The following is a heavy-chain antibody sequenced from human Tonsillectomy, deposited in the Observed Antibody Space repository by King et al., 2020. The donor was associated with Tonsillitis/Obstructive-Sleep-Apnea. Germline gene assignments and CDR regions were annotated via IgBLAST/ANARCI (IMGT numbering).Heavy chain of an antibody. CDR3: ARVAEVFDI. Sequence: VQLQQWGAGLLKPSETLSLTCAVYGGSFSGYYWSWIRKPPGKGLEWIGEIDHSGSTNYNPSLKSRVSISVDTAKNLFSLKVSSVTAADTAVYYCARVAEVFDIWGQGTMVTVSS. J-gene: IGHJ3*02. CDR1: GGSFSGYY. CDR2: IDHSGST. D-gene: IGHD2-15*01. V-gene: IGHV4-34*01.